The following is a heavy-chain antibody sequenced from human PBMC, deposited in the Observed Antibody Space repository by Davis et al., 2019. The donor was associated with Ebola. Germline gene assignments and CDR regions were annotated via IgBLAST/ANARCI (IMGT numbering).Heavy chain of an antibody. J-gene: IGHJ4*02. CDR2: LNTNTGNP. CDR1: GYTFTTYA. D-gene: IGHD3-10*01. Sequence: AASVKVSCKASGYTFTTYAMNWVRQAPGQGLEWMGWLNTNTGNPTYAQGFTGRFVFSLDTSVSTAYLQISSLKAEDTAVYYCARVPWFGELPIDYWGQGTLVTVSS. CDR3: ARVPWFGELPIDY. V-gene: IGHV7-4-1*02.